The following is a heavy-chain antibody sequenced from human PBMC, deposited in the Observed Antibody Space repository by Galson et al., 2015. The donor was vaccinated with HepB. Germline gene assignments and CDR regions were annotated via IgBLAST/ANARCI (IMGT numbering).Heavy chain of an antibody. V-gene: IGHV5-51*01. Sequence: QSGAEVKKPGESLKISCKGSGYTFTSYWIGWVRQMPGKGLEWMGIVYSGDSDTTYSPSFQGQVTMSADESITTAYLQWSSLKASDTAMYYCARQNSPLTVGGGKADSFEIWGQGTMVTVSS. CDR1: GYTFTSYW. CDR3: ARQNSPLTVGGGKADSFEI. D-gene: IGHD3-9*01. J-gene: IGHJ3*02. CDR2: VYSGDSDT.